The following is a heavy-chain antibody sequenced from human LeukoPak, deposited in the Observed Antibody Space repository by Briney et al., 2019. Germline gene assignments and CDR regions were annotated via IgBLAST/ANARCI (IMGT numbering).Heavy chain of an antibody. CDR2: ITPIFGIA. CDR1: GGTFSSYA. Sequence: ASVKVSCKASGGTFSSYAISWVRQAPGQGLEWMGRITPIFGIANYAQKFQGRVTITADKSTSTAYMELSSLRSEDTAVYYCASCNYDSSGYYYFQHWGQGTLVTVSS. D-gene: IGHD3-22*01. V-gene: IGHV1-69*04. CDR3: ASCNYDSSGYYYFQH. J-gene: IGHJ1*01.